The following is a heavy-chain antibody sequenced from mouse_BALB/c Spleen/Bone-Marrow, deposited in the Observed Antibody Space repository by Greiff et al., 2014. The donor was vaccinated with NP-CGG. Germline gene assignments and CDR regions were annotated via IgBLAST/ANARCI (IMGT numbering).Heavy chain of an antibody. J-gene: IGHJ4*01. Sequence: QVQLQESGPELVKPGASVKLSCKASGFTFTSSFIHWVKQRPEQGLEWIGWIYPGDGSTKYNEKFKGKTTLTADKSSSTAYMLLSSLTSEDSAIYFCARDYDGYAIDYWGQGTSVTVSS. D-gene: IGHD2-4*01. CDR2: IYPGDGST. V-gene: IGHV1S56*01. CDR3: ARDYDGYAIDY. CDR1: GFTFTSSF.